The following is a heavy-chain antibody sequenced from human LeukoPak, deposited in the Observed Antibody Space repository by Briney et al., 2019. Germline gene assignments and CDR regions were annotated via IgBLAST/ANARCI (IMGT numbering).Heavy chain of an antibody. D-gene: IGHD4-17*01. Sequence: GGSLRLSCAASRFSFSSYWMTWVRQAPGRGLEWVANIKQDGSEKYYVDSVKGRFTISIDNAKSSLYLQMNSLRVEDTAVYYCVSGGDYRYWGQGTLVTVSS. CDR3: VSGGDYRY. CDR2: IKQDGSEK. J-gene: IGHJ4*02. CDR1: RFSFSSYW. V-gene: IGHV3-7*01.